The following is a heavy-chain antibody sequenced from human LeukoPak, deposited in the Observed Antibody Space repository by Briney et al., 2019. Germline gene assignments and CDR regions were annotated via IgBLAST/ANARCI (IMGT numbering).Heavy chain of an antibody. D-gene: IGHD4-23*01. CDR3: ARDSTGKAGPYYYMDV. Sequence: GGSLRLSCAASGFTFSDYYMSWIRQAPGKGLEWVSYISSSGSTIYYADSVKGRFTISRDNSKNTLYLQMNSLRAEDTAVYYCARDSTGKAGPYYYMDVWGKGTTVTVSS. CDR1: GFTFSDYY. J-gene: IGHJ6*03. CDR2: ISSSGSTI. V-gene: IGHV3-11*01.